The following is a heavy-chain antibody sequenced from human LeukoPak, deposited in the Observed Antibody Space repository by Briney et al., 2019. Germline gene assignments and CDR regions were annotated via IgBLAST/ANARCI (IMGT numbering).Heavy chain of an antibody. CDR1: GDSITSGDYY. Sequence: PSETLSLTCTVSGDSITSGDYYWSWIRQPPGKGLEWIGYSHYSGITSYNPSLRRRVTISGDTSKNQLSLRLTSVTAADTAMYYCARDAYCAGGRCPGAWFDPWGQGTLVTVSS. V-gene: IGHV4-30-4*01. CDR3: ARDAYCAGGRCPGAWFDP. J-gene: IGHJ5*02. D-gene: IGHD2-8*02. CDR2: SHYSGIT.